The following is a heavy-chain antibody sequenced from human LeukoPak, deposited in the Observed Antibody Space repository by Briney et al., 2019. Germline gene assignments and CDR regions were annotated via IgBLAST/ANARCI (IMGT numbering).Heavy chain of an antibody. CDR3: ASIPYDYVWGSYRYPNDAFDI. Sequence: GGSLRLSCAASGFTFSSYSMNWVRQAPGKGLDWVSSISSSSSYIYYADPVKGRFTISRDNAKNSLYLQMNSLRAEDTAVYYCASIPYDYVWGSYRYPNDAFDIWGQGTMVTVSS. CDR2: ISSSSSYI. J-gene: IGHJ3*02. CDR1: GFTFSSYS. V-gene: IGHV3-21*01. D-gene: IGHD3-16*02.